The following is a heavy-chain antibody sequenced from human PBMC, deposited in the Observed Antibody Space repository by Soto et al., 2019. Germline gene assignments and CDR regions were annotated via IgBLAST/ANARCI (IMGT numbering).Heavy chain of an antibody. V-gene: IGHV4-39*01. CDR1: GGSISSSSYY. D-gene: IGHD3-16*02. J-gene: IGHJ5*02. CDR3: ARAIPVSDYIWGSYRPNWFDP. Sequence: SETLSLTCTVSGGSISSSSYYWGWIRQPPGKGLEWIGSIYYSGSTYYNPSLKSRVTISVDTSKNQFSLKLSAVTAADTAVYYCARAIPVSDYIWGSYRPNWFDPWGQGPLVTVSS. CDR2: IYYSGST.